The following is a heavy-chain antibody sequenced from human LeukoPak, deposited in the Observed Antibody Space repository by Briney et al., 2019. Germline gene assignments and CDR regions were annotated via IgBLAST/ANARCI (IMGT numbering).Heavy chain of an antibody. J-gene: IGHJ3*02. CDR1: GGSISSYY. Sequence: SETLSLTCTVSGGSISSYYWSWIRQPPGKGLEWIGEINHSGSTNYNPSLKSRVTISVDTSKNQFSLKLSSVTAADTAVYYCARGSYDFWSGRNPDAFDIWGQGTMVTVSS. CDR3: ARGSYDFWSGRNPDAFDI. CDR2: INHSGST. D-gene: IGHD3-3*01. V-gene: IGHV4-34*01.